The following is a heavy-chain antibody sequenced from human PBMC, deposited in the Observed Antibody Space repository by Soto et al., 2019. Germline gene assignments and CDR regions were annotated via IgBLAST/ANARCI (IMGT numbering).Heavy chain of an antibody. J-gene: IGHJ5*02. CDR3: LSKIGLAVAGANWFDP. CDR1: GGSINSSNW. V-gene: IGHV4-4*02. D-gene: IGHD6-19*01. CDR2: IYPSGTT. Sequence: KPSETLSLTCAVSGGSINSSNWWTWVRQTPGQGLEWIGEIYPSGTTSYNPSLKTRVTISLDTSTNQFSLRLTSVTAADTAVYYCLSKIGLAVAGANWFDPWGQGTLVTVSS.